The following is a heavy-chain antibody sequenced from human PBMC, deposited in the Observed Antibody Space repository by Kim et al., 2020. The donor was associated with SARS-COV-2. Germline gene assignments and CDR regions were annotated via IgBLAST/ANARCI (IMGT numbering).Heavy chain of an antibody. J-gene: IGHJ5*02. D-gene: IGHD4-17*01. CDR3: ARRHGDYDWFDP. Sequence: GESLKISCKGSGYSFTSYWISWVRQMPGKGLEWMGRIDPSDSYTNYSPSFQGHVTISADKSISTAYLQWSSLKASDTAMYYCARRHGDYDWFDPWGQGTLVTVSS. V-gene: IGHV5-10-1*01. CDR2: IDPSDSYT. CDR1: GYSFTSYW.